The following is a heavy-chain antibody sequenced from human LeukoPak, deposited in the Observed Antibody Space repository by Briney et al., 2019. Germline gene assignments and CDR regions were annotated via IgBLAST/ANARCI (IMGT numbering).Heavy chain of an antibody. V-gene: IGHV1-46*01. Sequence: ASVKVSCKASGGTFSSYAISWVRQAPGQGLEWMGIINPSGGSTSYAQKFQGRVTMTRDTSTSTVYMELSSLRSEDTAVYYCAKSGYDFPITFDYWGQGTLVTVSS. J-gene: IGHJ4*02. CDR2: INPSGGST. D-gene: IGHD5-12*01. CDR3: AKSGYDFPITFDY. CDR1: GGTFSSYA.